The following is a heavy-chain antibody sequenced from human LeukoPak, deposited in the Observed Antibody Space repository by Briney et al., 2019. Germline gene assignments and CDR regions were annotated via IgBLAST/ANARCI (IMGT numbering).Heavy chain of an antibody. J-gene: IGHJ4*02. CDR3: ARSSGIAVAGTVDY. CDR1: GHTFTGYY. D-gene: IGHD6-19*01. CDR2: ISAYNGNT. Sequence: ASVKVSCKASGHTFTGYYMHWVRQAPGQGLEWMGWISAYNGNTNYAQKLQGRVTMTTDTSTSTAYMELRSLRSDDTAVYYCARSSGIAVAGTVDYWGQGTLVTVSS. V-gene: IGHV1-18*04.